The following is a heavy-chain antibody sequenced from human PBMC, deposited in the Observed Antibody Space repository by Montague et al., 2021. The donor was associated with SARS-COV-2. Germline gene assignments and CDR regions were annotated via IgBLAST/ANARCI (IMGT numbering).Heavy chain of an antibody. J-gene: IGHJ3*02. CDR3: VKSKYYDFWSAKWDAFDI. CDR1: GFTFSSYA. Sequence: SLRLSCAASGFTFSSYAMHWVRQAPGKGLEYVSAISSNGGSTYYADSVKGGFTISRDNSKNTLYLQMSSLRAEDTAVYYCVKSKYYDFWSAKWDAFDIWGQGTMVTVSS. V-gene: IGHV3-64D*09. CDR2: ISSNGGST. D-gene: IGHD3-3*01.